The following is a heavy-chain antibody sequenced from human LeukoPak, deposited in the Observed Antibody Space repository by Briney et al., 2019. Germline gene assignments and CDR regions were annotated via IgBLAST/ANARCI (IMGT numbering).Heavy chain of an antibody. CDR3: ARGRGLHYYDSSGFHSGAFDI. CDR2: INHSGST. Sequence: SETLSLTCAVYGGSFSGYYWSWIRQPPGKGLEWIGEINHSGSTNYNPSLKSRVTISVDTSKNQFSLKLSSVTAADTAVYYCARGRGLHYYDSSGFHSGAFDIWGQGTMVTVSS. CDR1: GGSFSGYY. D-gene: IGHD3-22*01. J-gene: IGHJ3*02. V-gene: IGHV4-34*01.